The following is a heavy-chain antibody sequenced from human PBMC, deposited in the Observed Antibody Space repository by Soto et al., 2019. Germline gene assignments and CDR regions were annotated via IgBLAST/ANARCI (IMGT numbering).Heavy chain of an antibody. CDR1: GFSFSTYA. D-gene: IGHD3-16*01. CDR2: FSGSSSDT. CDR3: VKGGGQDD. Sequence: EVQLWESGGGLVQPGGSLRLSCVASGFSFSTYAMSWVRQAPGKGLEWVSVFSGSSSDTYYADSVTGRFTVSRDNSLKTLYLQMISLGVGEAAVYYCVKGGGQDDWGQGSLVTVSS. V-gene: IGHV3-23*01. J-gene: IGHJ4*02.